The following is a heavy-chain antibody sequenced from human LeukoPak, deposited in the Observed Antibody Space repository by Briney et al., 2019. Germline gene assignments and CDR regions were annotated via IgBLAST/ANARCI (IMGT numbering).Heavy chain of an antibody. D-gene: IGHD6-6*01. Sequence: PSGTLSLTCTVSGGSINTYYWSWIRQPPGKGLEWIGYIYYSGSTNYSPSLKSRVTISVDTSKNQFSLKLSSVTAADTAVYYCARLGVRYTTSSWWFDPRGQGILVTVSS. CDR1: GGSINTYY. V-gene: IGHV4-59*08. CDR2: IYYSGST. J-gene: IGHJ5*02. CDR3: ARLGVRYTTSSWWFDP.